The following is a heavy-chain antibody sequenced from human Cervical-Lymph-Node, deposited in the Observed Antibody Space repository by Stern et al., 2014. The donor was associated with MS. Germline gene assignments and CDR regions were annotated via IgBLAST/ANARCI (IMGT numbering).Heavy chain of an antibody. CDR3: ARGHNHETKGDY. CDR1: GGTFSSYS. CDR2: IIPVFGRA. V-gene: IGHV1-69*01. D-gene: IGHD1-14*01. Sequence: VQLVESGAELKKPGSSVKVSCKASGGTFSSYSITWVRQAPGQGLEWMGGIIPVFGRAEYAQKFQGRVTITADDSTSTAYMELTGLSSEDTAVYFCARGHNHETKGDYWGQGTLVTVSS. J-gene: IGHJ4*02.